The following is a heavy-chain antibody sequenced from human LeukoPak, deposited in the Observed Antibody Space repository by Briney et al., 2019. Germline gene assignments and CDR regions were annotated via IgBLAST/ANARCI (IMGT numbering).Heavy chain of an antibody. CDR2: ISSSGSTI. V-gene: IGHV3-11*01. J-gene: IGHJ6*02. CDR1: GFTFSDYY. Sequence: GGSLRLSCAASGFTFSDYYMSWIRQAPGKGLEWVSYISSSGSTIYYADSVKGRFTISRDNAKNSLYLQMNSLRAEDTAVYYCARDSHYYDSSGYRGGYYYYGMDVWGQGTTVTVSS. D-gene: IGHD3-22*01. CDR3: ARDSHYYDSSGYRGGYYYYGMDV.